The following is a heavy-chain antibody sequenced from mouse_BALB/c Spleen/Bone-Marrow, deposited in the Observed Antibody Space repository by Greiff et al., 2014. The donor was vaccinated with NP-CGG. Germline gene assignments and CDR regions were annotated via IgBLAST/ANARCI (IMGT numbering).Heavy chain of an antibody. Sequence: DVQLVESGGGLVQPGGSRKLSCAASGFTFSSFGMHWVRQAPEKGLEWVAYISSGSSTIYYADTMKGRFTISRDNPKNTLFLQMTSLRSGDTAMYYCTRSGTLGAMDYWGQGTSVTVSS. J-gene: IGHJ4*01. CDR2: ISSGSSTI. CDR3: TRSGTLGAMDY. CDR1: GFTFSSFG. V-gene: IGHV5-17*02. D-gene: IGHD3-3*01.